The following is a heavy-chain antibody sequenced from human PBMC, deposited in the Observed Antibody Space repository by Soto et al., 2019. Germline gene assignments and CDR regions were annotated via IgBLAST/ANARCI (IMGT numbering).Heavy chain of an antibody. CDR1: GGSISSYY. CDR2: IYYSGST. V-gene: IGHV4-59*01. Sequence: PSETLSLTCTVSGGSISSYYWSWIRQPPGKGLEWIGYIYYSGSTNYNPSLKSRVTISVDTSKNQFSLKLSSVTAADTAVYYCAREWLQFSDAFDIWGQGTMVTVSS. D-gene: IGHD5-12*01. CDR3: AREWLQFSDAFDI. J-gene: IGHJ3*02.